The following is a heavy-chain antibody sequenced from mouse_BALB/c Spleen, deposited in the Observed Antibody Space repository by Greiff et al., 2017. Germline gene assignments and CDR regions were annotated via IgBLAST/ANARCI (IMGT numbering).Heavy chain of an antibody. D-gene: IGHD2-10*02. Sequence: VQLQESGPGLVAPSQSLSITCTVSGFSLTSYDISWIRQPPGKGLEWLGVIWTGGGTNYNSAFMSRLSISKDNSKSQVFLKMNSLQTDDTAIYYCVRAYGTAWFAYWGQGTLVTVSA. CDR3: VRAYGTAWFAY. CDR2: IWTGGGT. J-gene: IGHJ3*01. CDR1: GFSLTSYD. V-gene: IGHV2-9-2*01.